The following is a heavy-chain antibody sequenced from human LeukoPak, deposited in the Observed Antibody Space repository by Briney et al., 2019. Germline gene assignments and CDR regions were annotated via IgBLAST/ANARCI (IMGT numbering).Heavy chain of an antibody. V-gene: IGHV3-53*01. D-gene: IGHD2-8*01. CDR1: GFTVSSNY. Sequence: GGSLRLSCAASGFTVSSNYMSWVRQAPGKGLEWVSLIYSGDSTYYADSVKGRFTISRDNSKNTLYLQMNSLRAEDTAVYYCARIQRHIVLMVSSPPDLWGRGTLVTVSS. CDR2: IYSGDST. CDR3: ARIQRHIVLMVSSPPDL. J-gene: IGHJ2*01.